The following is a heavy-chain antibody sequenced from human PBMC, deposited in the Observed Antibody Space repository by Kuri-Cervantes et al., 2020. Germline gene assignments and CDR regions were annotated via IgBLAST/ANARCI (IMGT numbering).Heavy chain of an antibody. D-gene: IGHD4-23*01. CDR2: ISGSGGST. CDR1: GFTFSDYY. Sequence: GESLKISCAASGFTFSDYYMSWIRQAPGKGLEWVSAISGSGGSTYYADSVKGRFTISRDNSKNTLYLQMNSLRAEDSAVYYCAREPSGSNAGAVDYWGQGTLVTVSS. J-gene: IGHJ4*02. V-gene: IGHV3-23*01. CDR3: AREPSGSNAGAVDY.